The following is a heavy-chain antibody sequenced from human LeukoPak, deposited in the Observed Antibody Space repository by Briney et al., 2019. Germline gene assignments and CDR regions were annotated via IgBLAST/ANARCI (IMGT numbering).Heavy chain of an antibody. J-gene: IGHJ4*02. Sequence: SVKVSCKASGGTFSSYAISWVRPAPGQGLEWMGGIIPTFGTANYAQKFQGRVTITADKSTSTAYMELSSLRSEDTAVYYCASGVGYYDSSGYYYSPIECWGQGTLVTVSS. D-gene: IGHD3-22*01. CDR3: ASGVGYYDSSGYYYSPIEC. CDR1: GGTFSSYA. CDR2: IIPTFGTA. V-gene: IGHV1-69*06.